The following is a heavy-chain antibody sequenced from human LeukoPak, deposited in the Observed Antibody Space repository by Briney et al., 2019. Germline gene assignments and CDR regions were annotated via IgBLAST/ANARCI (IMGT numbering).Heavy chain of an antibody. V-gene: IGHV4-34*01. CDR2: INHSGST. J-gene: IGHJ4*02. CDR3: ARLRVIGRDGYKD. D-gene: IGHD5-24*01. Sequence: PSETLSLTCAVYGGSFSGYYWSWIRQPPGKGLEWIGEINHSGSTNYNPSLKSRVTISVDTSKNQFSLKLSSVTAADTAVYYCARLRVIGRDGYKDWGQGTLVTVSS. CDR1: GGSFSGYY.